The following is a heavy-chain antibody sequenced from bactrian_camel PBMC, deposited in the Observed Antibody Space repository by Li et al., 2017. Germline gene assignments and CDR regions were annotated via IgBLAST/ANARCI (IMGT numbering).Heavy chain of an antibody. CDR1: GVTHSRYC. J-gene: IGHJ6*01. D-gene: IGHD5*01. Sequence: HVQLVESGGGSVLAGGSLNLSCVMTGVTHSRYCLGWFRQAPGKEREGIAAIYTGGGNAYVDDSVKGRFTISEDNAKNMVYLQMNSLKPEDTAMYYCAAEGAAVPVGGRLHMRADDFDSWGQGTQVTVS. CDR3: AAEGAAVPVGGRLHMRADDFDS. V-gene: IGHV3S1*01. CDR2: IYTGGGNA.